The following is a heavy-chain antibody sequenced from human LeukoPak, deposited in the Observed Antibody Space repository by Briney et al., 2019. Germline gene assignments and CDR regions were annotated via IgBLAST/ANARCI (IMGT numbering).Heavy chain of an antibody. D-gene: IGHD3-22*01. CDR3: ARDLELVYYDSSGYDY. CDR2: ISYDGSNK. CDR1: GFTFSSYG. Sequence: PGRSLRLSCAASGFTFSSYGMHWVRQAPGKGLEWVAVISYDGSNKYYADSVKGRFTISRDNAKNTLYLQMNILRAEDTAVYYCARDLELVYYDSSGYDYWGRGTQVIVSS. J-gene: IGHJ4*02. V-gene: IGHV3-30*03.